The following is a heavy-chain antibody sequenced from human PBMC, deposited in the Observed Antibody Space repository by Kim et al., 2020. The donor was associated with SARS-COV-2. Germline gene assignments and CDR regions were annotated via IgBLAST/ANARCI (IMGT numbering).Heavy chain of an antibody. D-gene: IGHD6-13*01. CDR1: GFTFSSYA. J-gene: IGHJ1*01. CDR2: ISGSGDST. CDR3: AKGPYSSSWYFFQH. V-gene: IGHV3-23*01. Sequence: GGSLRLSCSASGFTFSSYAMSWVRQAPGKGLEWVSAISGSGDSTYYAESVKGRFTISRDNSQNTLYLQMNSLRAEDTAVYYCAKGPYSSSWYFFQHWGQGTLITVSS.